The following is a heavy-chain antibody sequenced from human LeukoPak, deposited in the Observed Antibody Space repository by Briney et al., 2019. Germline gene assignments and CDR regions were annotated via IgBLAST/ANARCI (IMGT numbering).Heavy chain of an antibody. CDR1: GFTFSSYW. J-gene: IGHJ6*02. CDR2: INSDGSTT. CDR3: ARGAQDSGSNYDYYYAMDV. D-gene: IGHD1-26*01. V-gene: IGHV3-74*01. Sequence: GGSLRLSCAASGFTFSSYWMHWVRQAPGKGLVWVSRINSDGSTTSYADSVMGRFTISRDNAKNTLYLQMNSLRAEDTAVYYCARGAQDSGSNYDYYYAMDVWGHGTTVTVSS.